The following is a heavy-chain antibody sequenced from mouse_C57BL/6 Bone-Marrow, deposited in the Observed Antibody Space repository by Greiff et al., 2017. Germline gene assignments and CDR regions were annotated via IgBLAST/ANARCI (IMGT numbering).Heavy chain of an antibody. CDR3: ARGYDYDYAMDY. CDR2: INPNYGIT. V-gene: IGHV1-39*01. J-gene: IGHJ4*01. CDR1: GYSFTDYN. Sequence: LVESGPELVKPGASVKISCKASGYSFTDYNMNWVKQSNGKSLEWIGVINPNYGITSYNQKFKGKATLTVDQSSSTAYMQLNSLTSEDSAVYYCARGYDYDYAMDYWGQGTSVTVSS. D-gene: IGHD2-4*01.